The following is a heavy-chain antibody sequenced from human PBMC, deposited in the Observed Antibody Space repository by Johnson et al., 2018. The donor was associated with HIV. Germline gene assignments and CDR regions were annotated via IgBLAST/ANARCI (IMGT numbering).Heavy chain of an antibody. D-gene: IGHD3-16*01. CDR2: ISYDGSNK. CDR3: AKVKSQNTIGDAFDI. V-gene: IGHV3-30*04. J-gene: IGHJ3*02. CDR1: GFTFSSYA. Sequence: QVQLVESGGGVVQPGRSLRLSCAASGFTFSSYAMHWVRQAPGKGLEWVAVISYDGSNKYYADSVKGRFTISRDNSKNTLYLQMNSLRAEDTAMYYCAKVKSQNTIGDAFDIWGQGTMVTVSS.